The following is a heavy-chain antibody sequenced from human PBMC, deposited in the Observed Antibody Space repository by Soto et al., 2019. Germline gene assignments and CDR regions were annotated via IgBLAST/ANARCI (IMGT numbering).Heavy chain of an antibody. V-gene: IGHV1-69*01. J-gene: IGHJ4*02. CDR2: IIPMFGTP. D-gene: IGHD3-3*01. CDR1: GGTVSNYP. Sequence: QVQLVQSGAEVKEPGSSVKVSCTASGGTVSNYPISWVRQAPGQGLEWMGGIIPMFGTPNYALKFQGRVTITADESTSTAYMELSSRRYEDTAVYYCARHARHLGWLQPFDYWGQGALVTVSS. CDR3: ARHARHLGWLQPFDY.